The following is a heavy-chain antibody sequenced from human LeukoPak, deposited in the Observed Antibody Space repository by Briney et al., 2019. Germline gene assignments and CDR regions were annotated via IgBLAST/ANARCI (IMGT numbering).Heavy chain of an antibody. Sequence: PGGSLRLSCAASGFTFSGSAMHWVRQASGKGLEWVGHIRSKANSYATAYAASVKGRFTISRDDSKNTAYLQMNSLKTEDTAVYYCTVVIAVAGTWGQGTLVTVSS. J-gene: IGHJ5*02. D-gene: IGHD6-19*01. CDR1: GFTFSGSA. V-gene: IGHV3-73*01. CDR2: IRSKANSYAT. CDR3: TVVIAVAGT.